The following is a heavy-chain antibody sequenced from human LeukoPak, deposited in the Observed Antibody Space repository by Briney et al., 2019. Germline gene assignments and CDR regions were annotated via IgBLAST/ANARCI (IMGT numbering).Heavy chain of an antibody. V-gene: IGHV3-23*01. J-gene: IGHJ4*02. CDR3: AKGVVRGVQYFDY. CDR1: AFPFSTYV. D-gene: IGHD3-10*01. CDR2: ISGDGART. Sequence: GGSLRLSCAASAFPFSTYVMSWVRQAPGGGLEWISSISGDGARTYYTNSVKGRLTISRDNPKNTLFLQVNSLRVGDTAVYYCAKGVVRGVQYFDYWGQGTLVTVSS.